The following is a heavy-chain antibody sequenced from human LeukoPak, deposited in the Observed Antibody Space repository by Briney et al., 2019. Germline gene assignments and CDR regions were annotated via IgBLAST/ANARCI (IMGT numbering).Heavy chain of an antibody. D-gene: IGHD3-3*01. CDR1: GFTFSSYW. J-gene: IGHJ6*03. CDR2: INSDGSST. Sequence: PGGSLRLSCAASGFTFSSYWMHWVRQAPGKGLVWVSRINSDGSSTSYADSAKGRFTISRDNAKNTLYLQMNSLRAEDTAVYYCARDFAYYDFWSGSYYYYYYMDVWGKGTTVTVSS. V-gene: IGHV3-74*01. CDR3: ARDFAYYDFWSGSYYYYYYMDV.